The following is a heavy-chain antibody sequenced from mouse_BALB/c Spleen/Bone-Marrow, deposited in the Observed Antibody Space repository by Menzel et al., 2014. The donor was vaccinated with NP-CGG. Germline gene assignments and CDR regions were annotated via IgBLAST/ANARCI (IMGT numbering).Heavy chain of an antibody. CDR2: INPDSSTI. V-gene: IGHV4-1*02. D-gene: IGHD1-2*01. CDR3: AKNYYYGYVAY. CDR1: GFDFSRYW. Sequence: VQLKQSGGGLVQPGGSLKLSCAASGFDFSRYWMTWVRQAPGKGLEWIGEINPDSSTINYTPSLKGKFIISRDNAKNTLYLQMNKVRSEDTALYYCAKNYYYGYVAYWGQGTLVTVSA. J-gene: IGHJ3*01.